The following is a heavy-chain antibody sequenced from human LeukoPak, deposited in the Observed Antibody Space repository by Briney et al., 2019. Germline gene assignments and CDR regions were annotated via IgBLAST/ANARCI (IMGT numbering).Heavy chain of an antibody. D-gene: IGHD2-21*01. CDR2: ISWNSGSI. CDR3: VRDLWGPDY. V-gene: IGHV3-9*01. J-gene: IGHJ4*02. CDR1: GFTFDDYA. Sequence: LRLSCAASGFTFDDYAMHWVRQAPGKGLEWVSGISWNSGSIGYADSVKGRFTISRDNAKNTLYLRMNSLRAEDTAVYYCVRDLWGPDYWGQGTLVTASS.